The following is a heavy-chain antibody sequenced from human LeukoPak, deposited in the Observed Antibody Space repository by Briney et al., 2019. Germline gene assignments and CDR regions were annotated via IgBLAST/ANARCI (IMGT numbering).Heavy chain of an antibody. CDR1: GFTFSDYY. D-gene: IGHD2-2*02. CDR3: AKDIFPYCSSTSCYNAFDY. CDR2: ISSSGSTI. V-gene: IGHV3-11*01. J-gene: IGHJ4*02. Sequence: PGGSLRLSCAASGFTFSDYYMSWIRQASGKGLEWVSYISSSGSTIYYADSVKGRFTISRDNAKNSLYLQMNSLRAEDTALYYCAKDIFPYCSSTSCYNAFDYWGQGTLVTVSS.